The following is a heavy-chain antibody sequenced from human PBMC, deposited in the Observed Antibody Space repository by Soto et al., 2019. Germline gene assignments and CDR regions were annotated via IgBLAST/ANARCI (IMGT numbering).Heavy chain of an antibody. J-gene: IGHJ5*02. CDR3: ARGGHCSGGSCYTVPDWFDP. Sequence: GGSLRLSCAASGFTFSSYWMHWVRQAPGKGLVWVSRINSDGSSTSYADSVKGRFTISRDNAKNTLYLQMNSLRAEDTAVYYCARGGHCSGGSCYTVPDWFDPWGQGTLVTVSS. D-gene: IGHD2-15*01. CDR2: INSDGSST. CDR1: GFTFSSYW. V-gene: IGHV3-74*01.